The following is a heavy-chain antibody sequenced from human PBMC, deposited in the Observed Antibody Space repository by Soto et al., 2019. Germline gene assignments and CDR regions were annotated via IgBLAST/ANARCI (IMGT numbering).Heavy chain of an antibody. V-gene: IGHV3-21*01. D-gene: IGHD5-12*01. CDR2: ISSSSSYI. CDR1: GFTFSSYS. J-gene: IGHJ5*02. CDR3: ARATWIKTKWFDP. Sequence: GGSLRLSCAASGFTFSSYSMNWVRQAPGKGLEWVSSISSSSSYIYYADSVKGRFTISRDNAKNSPYLQMNSLRAEDTAVYYCARATWIKTKWFDPWGQGTLVTVSS.